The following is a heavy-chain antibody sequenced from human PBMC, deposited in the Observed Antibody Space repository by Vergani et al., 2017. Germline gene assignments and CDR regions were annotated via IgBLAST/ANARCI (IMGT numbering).Heavy chain of an antibody. D-gene: IGHD4-17*01. CDR2: IRYDGSNK. J-gene: IGHJ5*01. Sequence: QVQLVESGGGVVQPGGSLRLSCAASGFTFSSYGMHWVRQAPGKGLEWVAFIRYDGSNKYYADSVKGRFTISRDNSKNTLYLQMNSLRAEDTAVYYCAPTVGDYGVGFRSWGQGTLVTVSS. CDR1: GFTFSSYG. CDR3: APTVGDYGVGFRS. V-gene: IGHV3-30*02.